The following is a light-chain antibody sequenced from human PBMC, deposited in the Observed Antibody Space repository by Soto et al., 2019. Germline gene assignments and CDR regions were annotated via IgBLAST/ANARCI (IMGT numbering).Light chain of an antibody. CDR2: VNSDGTH. CDR3: QTWGTGIHVV. V-gene: IGLV4-69*01. Sequence: QSVLTQSPSASASLGASVKLTCTLSSGHRSFAIAWHQQQPEKGPRFLMKVNSDGTHNKGDGIPDRFSGSSSGAERYLSISSLQSEDEADYYCQTWGTGIHVVFGGGTKLTVL. J-gene: IGLJ2*01. CDR1: SGHRSFA.